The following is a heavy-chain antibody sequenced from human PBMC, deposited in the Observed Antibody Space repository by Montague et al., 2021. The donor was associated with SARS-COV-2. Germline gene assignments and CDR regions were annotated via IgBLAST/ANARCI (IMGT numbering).Heavy chain of an antibody. CDR2: IYYSGST. Sequence: SETLSLTCTVSGGSVSSHYWSWIRQSPGKGLQWLGYIYYSGSTDYNLSLKSRVTMSVDTSKNQLSLRLNSVTTADTAVYFCARAGGFYDYWSGYSSSAGFFDPWGQGILVTVSS. CDR1: GGSVSSHY. D-gene: IGHD3-3*01. J-gene: IGHJ5*02. CDR3: ARAGGFYDYWSGYSSSAGFFDP. V-gene: IGHV4-59*02.